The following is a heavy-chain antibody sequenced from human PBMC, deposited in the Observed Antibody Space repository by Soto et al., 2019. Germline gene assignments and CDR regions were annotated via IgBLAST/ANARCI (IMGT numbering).Heavy chain of an antibody. D-gene: IGHD6-13*01. CDR3: ARDPYSSPRPEESWFDP. V-gene: IGHV3-30-3*01. CDR2: ISYDGSNK. J-gene: IGHJ5*02. Sequence: QVQLVESGGGVVQPGRSLRLSCAASGFSFSIYAMHWVRQAPGKGLEWVAVISYDGSNKYYADSVKGRFTISRDNSKNTLYLQMNSLRAEDTAVYYCARDPYSSPRPEESWFDPWGQGTLVTVSS. CDR1: GFSFSIYA.